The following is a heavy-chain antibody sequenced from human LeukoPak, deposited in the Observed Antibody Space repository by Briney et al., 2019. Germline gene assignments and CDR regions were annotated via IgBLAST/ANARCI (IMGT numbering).Heavy chain of an antibody. D-gene: IGHD6-19*01. CDR3: ARGLGTRRYSSGWNWFDP. Sequence: SETLSLTCTVSGGSINSGSHYWSWIRQPAGKGLEWIGRIYTSGSTNYNPSLKSRVTMSVDTSKNQFSLKLSSVTATDTAVYYCARGLGTRRYSSGWNWFDPWGQGTLVTVSS. CDR2: IYTSGST. J-gene: IGHJ5*02. CDR1: GGSINSGSHY. V-gene: IGHV4-61*02.